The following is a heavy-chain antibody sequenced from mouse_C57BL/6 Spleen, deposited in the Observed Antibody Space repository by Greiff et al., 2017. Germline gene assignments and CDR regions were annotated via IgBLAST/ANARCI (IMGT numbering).Heavy chain of an antibody. J-gene: IGHJ1*03. D-gene: IGHD1-1*01. CDR3: ARHGDYGSRNWYFDV. CDR2: IWSDGST. CDR1: GFSLTSYG. Sequence: VKLVESGPGLVAPSQSLSITCTVSGFSLTSYGVHWVRQPPGKGLEWLVVIWSDGSTTYNSALKSRLSISKDNSKSQVFLKMNSLQTDDTAMYYCARHGDYGSRNWYFDVWGTGTTVTVSS. V-gene: IGHV2-6-1*01.